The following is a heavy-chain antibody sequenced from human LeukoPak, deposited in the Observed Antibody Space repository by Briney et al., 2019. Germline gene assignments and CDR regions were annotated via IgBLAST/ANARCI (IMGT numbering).Heavy chain of an antibody. CDR1: GFTFDNYG. CDR2: INRNGGST. CDR3: ARVRNYYDSSGPKRGAFDI. D-gene: IGHD3-22*01. V-gene: IGHV3-20*04. J-gene: IGHJ3*02. Sequence: GGSLRLSCAASGFTFDNYGMSWVRQAPGKWLEWVSGINRNGGSTGYADSVKGRFTISRDNAKNSLYLQMNSLRAEDTALYYCARVRNYYDSSGPKRGAFDIWGQGTMVTVSS.